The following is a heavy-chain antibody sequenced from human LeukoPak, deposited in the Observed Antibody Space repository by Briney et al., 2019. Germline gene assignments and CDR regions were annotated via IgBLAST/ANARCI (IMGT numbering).Heavy chain of an antibody. CDR2: IKEDGSEK. Sequence: GGSLRLSCAASGFSFSSYWMSWVRQAPGKGLEWVANIKEDGSEKNYVDSVKGRFTISRDNAKNSLYLQMNSLRAEDTAVYYCARKDSSPRTFDYWGQGTLVTVSS. CDR1: GFSFSSYW. D-gene: IGHD3-22*01. V-gene: IGHV3-7*01. J-gene: IGHJ4*02. CDR3: ARKDSSPRTFDY.